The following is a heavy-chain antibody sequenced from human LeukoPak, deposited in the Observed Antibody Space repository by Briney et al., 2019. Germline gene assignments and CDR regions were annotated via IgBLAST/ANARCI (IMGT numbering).Heavy chain of an antibody. Sequence: SETLSLTRAVYGGSFSGYYWSWIRQSPGRGLEWIGYTHYTGETNYNPSLKSRLTMSVDTSNNQVYLRLSSVTAADTAVYYCGRNLGSGSDHWGQGTLVTVSS. D-gene: IGHD3-10*01. J-gene: IGHJ4*02. CDR1: GGSFSGYY. CDR2: THYTGET. V-gene: IGHV4-34*10. CDR3: GRNLGSGSDH.